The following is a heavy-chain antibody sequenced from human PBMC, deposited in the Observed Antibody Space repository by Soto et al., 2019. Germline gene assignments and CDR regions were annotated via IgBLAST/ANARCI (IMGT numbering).Heavy chain of an antibody. CDR2: INHSGST. Sequence: SETLSLTCAVYGGSFSGYYWSWIRQPPGKGLEWIGEINHSGSTNYNPSLKSRVTISVDTSKNQFSLKLSSVTAADTAVYYCGRGGGIWGRYRYTDYWGQGTLVTVSS. V-gene: IGHV4-34*01. D-gene: IGHD3-16*02. J-gene: IGHJ4*02. CDR1: GGSFSGYY. CDR3: GRGGGIWGRYRYTDY.